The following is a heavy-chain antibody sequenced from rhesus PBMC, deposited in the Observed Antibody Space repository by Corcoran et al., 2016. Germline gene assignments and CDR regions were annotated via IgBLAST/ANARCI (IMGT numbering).Heavy chain of an antibody. Sequence: QVQLQESGPGLVKPSETLSLTCAVSGYSLSRGFGRSWIRRPPGKGLGWIGYIGGNRRTTNYKSSLKNRVTISKDTSKNQFSLKLSSVTAADTAVYYCARGGGSWNYGLDSWGQGVVVTVSS. CDR2: IGGNRRTT. CDR1: GYSLSRGFG. D-gene: IGHD6-25*01. V-gene: IGHV4-127*01. J-gene: IGHJ6*01. CDR3: ARGGGSWNYGLDS.